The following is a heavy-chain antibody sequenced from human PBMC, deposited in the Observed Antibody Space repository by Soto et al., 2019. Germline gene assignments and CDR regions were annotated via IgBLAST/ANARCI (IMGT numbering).Heavy chain of an antibody. J-gene: IGHJ5*02. CDR1: GGSFSGYY. CDR3: VGAKRYNWNQHNWFDP. CDR2: INHSGST. Sequence: SETLSLTCAVYGGSFSGYYWSWIRQPPGKGLEWIGEINHSGSTNYNPSLKSRVTISVDTSKNQFSLKLSSVTAADTAVYYCVGAKRYNWNQHNWFDPWGQGTLVTVSS. D-gene: IGHD1-20*01. V-gene: IGHV4-34*01.